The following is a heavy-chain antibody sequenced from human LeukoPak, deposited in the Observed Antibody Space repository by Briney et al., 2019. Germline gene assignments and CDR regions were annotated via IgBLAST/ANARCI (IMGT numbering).Heavy chain of an antibody. CDR3: ARLVFSYRGSGSTYYNEDY. D-gene: IGHD3-10*01. J-gene: IGHJ4*02. CDR2: INHSGST. Sequence: SETLSLTCAVYGGSFIGYYWSWIRQPPGKGLEWIGEINHSGSTNYNPSPKRRVTISVDTSKNQFSLKLNSVTVADTAVYYCARLVFSYRGSGSTYYNEDYWRQGTLVTVSS. V-gene: IGHV4-34*01. CDR1: GGSFIGYY.